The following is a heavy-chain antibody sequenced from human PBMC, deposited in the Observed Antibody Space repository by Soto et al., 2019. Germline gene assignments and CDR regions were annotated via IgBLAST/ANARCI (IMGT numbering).Heavy chain of an antibody. D-gene: IGHD6-13*01. Sequence: EVQLLESGGGLVQPGGSLRLSCAASGFTFSSYAMSWVRQAPGKGLEWVSGISGSGGSTYYADSVKGRFTISRDNSKNTLYLQMNSLRAEDTAVYYCAKGSGYSSSWYLDAFDIWCQGTMVTVSS. J-gene: IGHJ3*02. CDR3: AKGSGYSSSWYLDAFDI. V-gene: IGHV3-23*01. CDR2: ISGSGGST. CDR1: GFTFSSYA.